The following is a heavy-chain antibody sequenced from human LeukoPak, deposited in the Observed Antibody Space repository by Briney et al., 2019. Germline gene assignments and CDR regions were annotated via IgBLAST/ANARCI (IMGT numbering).Heavy chain of an antibody. J-gene: IGHJ4*02. V-gene: IGHV4-31*03. D-gene: IGHD2-15*01. Sequence: SETLSLTCTVSGGSISSGGYYWSWIRQHPGKGLEWIGYIYYSGSTYYNPSLKSRVTISVDTSKNQFSLKLSSVTAADTAVYYCARVGESYCSGGSCYSGLFDYWGREPWSPSPQ. CDR2: IYYSGST. CDR1: GGSISSGGYY. CDR3: ARVGESYCSGGSCYSGLFDY.